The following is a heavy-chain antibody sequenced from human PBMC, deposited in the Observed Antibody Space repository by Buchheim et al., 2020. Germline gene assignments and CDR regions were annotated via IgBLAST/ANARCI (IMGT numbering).Heavy chain of an antibody. V-gene: IGHV3-74*01. CDR2: IKSDGSNT. J-gene: IGHJ6*02. CDR3: ARDMVVAAGKDYYYYGMDV. D-gene: IGHD2-15*01. CDR1: GFTFSSYW. Sequence: EVQLVESGGGLVQPGGSLRLSCAASGFTFSSYWMHWVRQVPGMGLVWVSGIKSDGSNTGYADSVKGRFTISRDNAKNTLYLQMNSLRAEDTAVYYCARDMVVAAGKDYYYYGMDVWGQGTT.